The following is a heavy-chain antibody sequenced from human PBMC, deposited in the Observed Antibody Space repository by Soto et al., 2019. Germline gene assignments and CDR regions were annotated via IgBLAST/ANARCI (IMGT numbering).Heavy chain of an antibody. CDR2: MFYSGAT. CDR3: ARHKSGSDWLDP. J-gene: IGHJ5*02. V-gene: IGHV4-39*01. CDR1: GGSISDISYC. D-gene: IGHD2-15*01. Sequence: SETLSLTCTVSGGSISDISYCWGWIRQPPGKGLQWIGCMFYSGATYYNPSLKNRVTLSVDTSNNEFSLKLVSVTAPDTAVYYCARHKSGSDWLDPWGQGTLVTVSS.